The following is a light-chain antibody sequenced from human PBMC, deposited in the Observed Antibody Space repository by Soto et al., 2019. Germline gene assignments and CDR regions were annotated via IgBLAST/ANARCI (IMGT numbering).Light chain of an antibody. J-gene: IGKJ1*01. CDR3: QHNLKWPPT. Sequence: EIVMTQSPASLSVTPGARVTLSCRASQSVNRQVLWYQHRPGKAPRLLIYETSARAAGIPARFSGSGSATEFTLTISSLQSEDVALDYCQHNLKWPPTLGQGTRVDI. CDR1: QSVNRQ. CDR2: ETS. V-gene: IGKV3-15*01.